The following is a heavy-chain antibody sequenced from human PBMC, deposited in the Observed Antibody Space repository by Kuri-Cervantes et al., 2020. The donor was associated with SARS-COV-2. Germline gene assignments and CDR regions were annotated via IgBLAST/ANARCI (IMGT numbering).Heavy chain of an antibody. J-gene: IGHJ4*02. V-gene: IGHV7-4-1*02. Sequence: ASVKVSCKASGYTFTSYDINWVRQAPGQGLEWMGWINTNTGNPTYAQGFTGRFVFSLDTSVSTAYLQISSLKAEDTAVYYCARGPWEQQLVPFDYWGQGTLVTVSS. CDR1: GYTFTSYD. CDR3: ARGPWEQQLVPFDY. CDR2: INTNTGNP. D-gene: IGHD6-13*01.